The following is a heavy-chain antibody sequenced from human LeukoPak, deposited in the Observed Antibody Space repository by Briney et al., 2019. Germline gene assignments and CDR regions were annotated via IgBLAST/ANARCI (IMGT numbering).Heavy chain of an antibody. V-gene: IGHV3-23*01. CDR2: ISGDGTFI. CDR3: ARVDGSSLSRARFDY. Sequence: PGRSLRLSCAASEFTFTSYAVNWVRQAPGKGLEGVTAISGDGTFIYYAESVNGRFTISRDNSKSTVYLQMNSLRAEDTAIYYCARVDGSSLSRARFDYWGPGPGLPVSS. D-gene: IGHD6-6*01. J-gene: IGHJ4*02. CDR1: EFTFTSYA.